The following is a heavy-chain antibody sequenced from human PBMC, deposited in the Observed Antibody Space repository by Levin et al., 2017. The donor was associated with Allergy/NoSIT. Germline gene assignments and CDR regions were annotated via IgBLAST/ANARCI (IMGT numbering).Heavy chain of an antibody. J-gene: IGHJ4*02. D-gene: IGHD6-19*01. Sequence: SQTLSLTCDVSGDSVSSAYVAWNWIRQSPSRGLEWLGRAYFRSRWYYDYAGSVNGRITINPDTSTNQFSLHLTSVTPEDTAVYYYARDYRAVKFDYWGQGALVTVSS. CDR1: GDSVSSAYVA. CDR2: AYFRSRWYY. V-gene: IGHV6-1*01. CDR3: ARDYRAVKFDY.